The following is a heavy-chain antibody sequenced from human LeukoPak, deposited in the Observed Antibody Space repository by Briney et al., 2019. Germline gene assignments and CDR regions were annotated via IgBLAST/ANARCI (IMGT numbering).Heavy chain of an antibody. CDR3: ARGSALQGARFPFAY. CDR2: INPNSGDT. D-gene: IGHD1-26*01. Sequence: ASVKVSCKASGYTFTDYYMHWVRQAPGQRLEWMGWINPNSGDTKYVQNFQDRVTMTRDTSISTAYVELSGLTSDDTALYYCARGSALQGARFPFAYWGQGTLVTVSS. J-gene: IGHJ4*02. CDR1: GYTFTDYY. V-gene: IGHV1-2*02.